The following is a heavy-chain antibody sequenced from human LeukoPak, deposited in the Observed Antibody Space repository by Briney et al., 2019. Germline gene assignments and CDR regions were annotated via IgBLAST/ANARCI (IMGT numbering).Heavy chain of an antibody. V-gene: IGHV1-69*13. D-gene: IGHD5-18*01. CDR1: GGTFSSYA. CDR3: ASGSWDTAMVITPIFDY. J-gene: IGHJ4*02. Sequence: GASVKVSCKASGGTFSSYAISWVRQAPGQGLEWMGGIIPIFGTANYAQKFQGRVTITADESTSTAYMELSSLRSEDTAVYYCASGSWDTAMVITPIFDYWGQGTLVTVSS. CDR2: IIPIFGTA.